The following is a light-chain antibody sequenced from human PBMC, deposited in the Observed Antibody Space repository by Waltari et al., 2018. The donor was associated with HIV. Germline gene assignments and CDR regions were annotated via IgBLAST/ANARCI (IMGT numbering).Light chain of an antibody. CDR2: GAS. J-gene: IGKJ2*01. Sequence: ETVMPQSPATLSVSPGERATLSCRASQSVSSNLAWYQQRPGQAPRLLIYGASTRATGIPARFSGSGSGTEFTLTISSLQSEDFAVYYCQQYNNWPPLYTFGQGTKLEIK. CDR3: QQYNNWPPLYT. CDR1: QSVSSN. V-gene: IGKV3-15*01.